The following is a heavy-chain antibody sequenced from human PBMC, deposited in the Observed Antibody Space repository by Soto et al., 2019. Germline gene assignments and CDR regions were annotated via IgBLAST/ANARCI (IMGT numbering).Heavy chain of an antibody. V-gene: IGHV4-59*01. J-gene: IGHJ4*02. CDR3: ARDRDPSGRGFDY. CDR2: IYYSGST. CDR1: GVSISSYY. Sequence: SETLSLTCTVSGVSISSYYWSWIRQPPGKGLEWIGYIYYSGSTNYNPSLKSRVTISVDTSKNQFSLKLSSVTAADTAVYYCARDRDPSGRGFDYWGQGTLVTVSS.